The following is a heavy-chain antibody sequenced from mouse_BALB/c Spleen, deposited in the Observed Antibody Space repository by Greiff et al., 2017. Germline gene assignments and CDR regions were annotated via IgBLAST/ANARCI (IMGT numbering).Heavy chain of an antibody. D-gene: IGHD3-3*01. CDR1: GFNINDYY. J-gene: IGHJ3*01. CDR2: IDPENGDT. CDR3: NEGVGQVAY. V-gene: IGHV14-4*02. Sequence: EVQLQESGAELVRPGASVKLSCTASGFNINDYYMHWVKQRPEQGLEWIGWIDPENGDTEYAPKFQGKATMTADTSSNTAYLQLSSLTSEDTAVYYCNEGVGQVAYWGQGTLVTVSA.